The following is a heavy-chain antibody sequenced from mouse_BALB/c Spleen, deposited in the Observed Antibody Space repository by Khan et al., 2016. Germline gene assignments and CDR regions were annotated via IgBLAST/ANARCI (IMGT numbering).Heavy chain of an antibody. J-gene: IGHJ3*01. CDR1: GYTFTNYG. CDR2: INTYTGEP. D-gene: IGHD1-1*01. Sequence: QIQLVQSGPELKKPGETVRISCKASGYTFTNYGMNWVKQAPGKGLKWMGWINTYTGEPTYADDFKGRFAFSLDTSASTAYLQFNNLKNEDTSTYFGARPDYGSRREFAYWSQGTLVPVSA. CDR3: ARPDYGSRREFAY. V-gene: IGHV9-3-1*01.